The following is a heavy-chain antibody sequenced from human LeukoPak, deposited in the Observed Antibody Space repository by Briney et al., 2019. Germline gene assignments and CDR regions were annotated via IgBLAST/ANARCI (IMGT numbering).Heavy chain of an antibody. CDR3: ARDYCSGGSCYFHVFDV. D-gene: IGHD2-15*01. CDR1: GGSISSYY. Sequence: PSETLSLTCTVSGGSISSYYWSWIRQPPGKGLEWIGYIYYSGSTNYSPSLKSRVTISVDTSKNQFSLKLSSVTAADTAVYYCARDYCSGGSCYFHVFDVWGQGTTVTVSS. V-gene: IGHV4-59*01. J-gene: IGHJ3*01. CDR2: IYYSGST.